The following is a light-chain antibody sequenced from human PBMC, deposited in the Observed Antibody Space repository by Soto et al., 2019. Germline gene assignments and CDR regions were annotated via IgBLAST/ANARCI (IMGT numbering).Light chain of an antibody. V-gene: IGKV1-5*01. CDR2: DAS. CDR1: QSIRSW. CDR3: QQYNSYWT. Sequence: DIQMTQSPSTLCASVGDRVAMTCRASQSIRSWLAWYQQKPGKAPKLLIYDASSLESGVPSRFSGSGSGTEFTLTISSLQPDDFATYYCQQYNSYWTFGQGTKVDI. J-gene: IGKJ1*01.